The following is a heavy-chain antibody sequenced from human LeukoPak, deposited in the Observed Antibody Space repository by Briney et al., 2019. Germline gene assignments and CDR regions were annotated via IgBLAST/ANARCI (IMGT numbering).Heavy chain of an antibody. V-gene: IGHV4-31*03. Sequence: SETLSLTCTVSGGSISSGGYYWSWIRQHPGKGLEWIGYIYYSGSTYYNPSLKSRVTTSVDTSKNQFSLKLSSVTAAGTAVYYCARENAVAGMDVWGQGTTVTVSS. D-gene: IGHD6-19*01. J-gene: IGHJ6*02. CDR2: IYYSGST. CDR1: GGSISSGGYY. CDR3: ARENAVAGMDV.